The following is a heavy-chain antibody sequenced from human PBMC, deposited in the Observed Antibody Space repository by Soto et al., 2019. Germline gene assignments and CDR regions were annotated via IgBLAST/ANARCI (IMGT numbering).Heavy chain of an antibody. V-gene: IGHV3-48*02. J-gene: IGHJ3*02. CDR3: ARVIKGDYGDYIDAFDI. CDR1: GFTFSSYS. D-gene: IGHD4-17*01. CDR2: ISSSSSTI. Sequence: EVQLVESGGGLVQPGGSLRLSCAASGFTFSSYSMNWVRQAPGKGLEWVSYISSSSSTIYYADSVKGRFTISRDNAKNSLYLQMNSLRDEDTAVYYCARVIKGDYGDYIDAFDIWGQGTMVTVSS.